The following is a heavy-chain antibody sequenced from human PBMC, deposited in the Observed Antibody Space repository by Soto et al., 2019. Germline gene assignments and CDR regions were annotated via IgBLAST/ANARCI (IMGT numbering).Heavy chain of an antibody. CDR1: GFTFSSYG. D-gene: IGHD1-26*01. Sequence: GGSLRLSCAASGFTFSSYGMHWVRQAPGKGLEWVAVISYDGSNKYYADSVKGRFTISRDNSKNTLYLQMNSLRAEDTAVYYCAKDSGSYFGGWDYWGQGTLVTVSS. CDR2: ISYDGSNK. J-gene: IGHJ4*02. V-gene: IGHV3-30*18. CDR3: AKDSGSYFGGWDY.